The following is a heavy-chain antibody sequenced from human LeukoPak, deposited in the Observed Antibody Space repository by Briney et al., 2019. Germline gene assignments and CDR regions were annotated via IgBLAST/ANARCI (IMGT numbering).Heavy chain of an antibody. CDR1: GFTFNHYG. D-gene: IGHD3-10*01. Sequence: PGGSLRLSCGASGFTFNHYGMHWVRQAPGKGLEWVAFIRYDGNAQFYADSVRGRFTFSRDNSKNTLYLQMNSLRAEDTAVYYCAKEELLLWFGESGTDYWGQGTLVTVSS. CDR2: IRYDGNAQ. CDR3: AKEELLLWFGESGTDY. V-gene: IGHV3-30*02. J-gene: IGHJ4*02.